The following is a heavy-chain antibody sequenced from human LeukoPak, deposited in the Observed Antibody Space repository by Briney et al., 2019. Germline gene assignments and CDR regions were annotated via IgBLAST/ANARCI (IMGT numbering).Heavy chain of an antibody. CDR3: ARFPHYYGSGSYDY. D-gene: IGHD3-10*01. CDR1: GYTFTSYD. J-gene: IGHJ4*02. CDR2: MNPNSGNT. Sequence: ASVKVSCKASGYTFTSYDINWVRQATGQGLEWMGWMNPNSGNTGYAQKFQGRVTMTRSTSISTAYMELSSLRSEDTAVYYCARFPHYYGSGSYDYWGQGTLVTVSS. V-gene: IGHV1-8*01.